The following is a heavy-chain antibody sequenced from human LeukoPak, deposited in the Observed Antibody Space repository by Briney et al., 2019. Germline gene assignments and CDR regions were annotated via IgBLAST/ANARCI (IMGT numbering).Heavy chain of an antibody. Sequence: GASVKVSCKASGYSFTGYYMHWVRHAPGQGLEWMGWINPNSGGTNYAQKFQGRVTMTRDTSISTAYMELSRLRSDDTAVYYCARVAVGATTAVITLVFDYWGQGTLVTVSS. D-gene: IGHD1-26*01. V-gene: IGHV1-2*02. CDR2: INPNSGGT. CDR1: GYSFTGYY. J-gene: IGHJ4*02. CDR3: ARVAVGATTAVITLVFDY.